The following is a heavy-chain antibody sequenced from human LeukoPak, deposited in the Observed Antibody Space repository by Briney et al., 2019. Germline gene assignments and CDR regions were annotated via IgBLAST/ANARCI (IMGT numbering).Heavy chain of an antibody. V-gene: IGHV5-51*01. CDR2: IYPGDSDT. D-gene: IGHD5-24*01. J-gene: IGHJ3*02. CDR3: ARHFGYVEMATMGPVGAFDI. Sequence: GESLKISRKGSGYSFTSYWIGWVRQMPGKGPEWMGVIYPGDSDTRYSPSFQGQVTISADKSISTAYLQWSSLKASDTAMYSCARHFGYVEMATMGPVGAFDIWGQGTMVTVSS. CDR1: GYSFTSYW.